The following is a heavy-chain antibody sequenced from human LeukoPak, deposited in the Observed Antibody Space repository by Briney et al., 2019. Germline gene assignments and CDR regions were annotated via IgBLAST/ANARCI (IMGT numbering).Heavy chain of an antibody. D-gene: IGHD1-1*01. J-gene: IGHJ6*02. V-gene: IGHV4-61*02. CDR3: ARDAGHQLSRRNYYAMDV. CDR1: GGSISSGSYY. Sequence: PSETLSLTCTASGGSISSGSYYWSWIRQPAGKGLEWIGRIYASGSTNYNPSLKSRVTISVDTSNNQFSLKVNSVTAADTAVYYCARDAGHQLSRRNYYAMDVWGQGTTVTVSS. CDR2: IYASGST.